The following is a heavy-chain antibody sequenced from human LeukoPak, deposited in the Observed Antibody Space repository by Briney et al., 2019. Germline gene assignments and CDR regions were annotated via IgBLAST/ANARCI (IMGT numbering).Heavy chain of an antibody. V-gene: IGHV3-7*03. J-gene: IGHJ6*04. CDR1: GFTFSSYW. Sequence: GGSLRLSCAASGFTFSSYWMSWVRQAPGKELEWVANIKQDGSEKYYVDSVKGRFTISRDNAKNSLYLQMNSLRAEDTAVYYCARGKRITMVRGVTKYYYYYYGMDVWGKGTTVTVSS. CDR3: ARGKRITMVRGVTKYYYYYYGMDV. CDR2: IKQDGSEK. D-gene: IGHD3-10*01.